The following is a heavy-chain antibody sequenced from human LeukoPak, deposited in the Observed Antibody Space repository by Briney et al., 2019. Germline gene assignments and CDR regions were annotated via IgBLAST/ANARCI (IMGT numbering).Heavy chain of an antibody. CDR1: GFTFSSYS. V-gene: IGHV3-21*01. Sequence: GGSLRLSCAASGFTFSSYSMNWVRQAPGKGLEWVSSISGSNSYIYYADSVKGRFIISRDNTKNSLYLQMTSLRPEDTAVYYCARVSPYFDWFFSLGYDYWGQGTLVTVSS. CDR2: ISGSNSYI. CDR3: ARVSPYFDWFFSLGYDY. D-gene: IGHD3-9*01. J-gene: IGHJ4*02.